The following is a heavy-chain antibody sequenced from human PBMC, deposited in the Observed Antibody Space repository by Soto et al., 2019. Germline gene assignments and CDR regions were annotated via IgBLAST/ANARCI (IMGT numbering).Heavy chain of an antibody. J-gene: IGHJ6*02. CDR3: ARGDHDVLRFVYYYYGMDV. V-gene: IGHV3-21*01. D-gene: IGHD3-3*01. CDR1: GFTFSSYS. CDR2: ISSSSSYI. Sequence: EVQLVESGGGLVKPGGSLRLSCAASGFTFSSYSMNWVRQAPGKGLEWVSSISSSSSYIYYADSVKGRFTISRDNAKNSLYLQMNSLRAEDTAVYYCARGDHDVLRFVYYYYGMDVWGQGTTVTVSS.